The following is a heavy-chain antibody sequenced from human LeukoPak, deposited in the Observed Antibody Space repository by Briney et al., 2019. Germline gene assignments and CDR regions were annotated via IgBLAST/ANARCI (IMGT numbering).Heavy chain of an antibody. V-gene: IGHV3-21*01. CDR1: GFTFSSYS. Sequence: GGSLRLSCAASGFTFSSYSMNWVRQAPGKGLEWVSSISSSTSYIYYADSVKGRFTISRDNAKNSLYLQMNSLRAEDTAVYYCARAGYSSSSFVGYWGQGTLVTVSS. J-gene: IGHJ4*02. CDR3: ARAGYSSSSFVGY. D-gene: IGHD6-6*01. CDR2: ISSSTSYI.